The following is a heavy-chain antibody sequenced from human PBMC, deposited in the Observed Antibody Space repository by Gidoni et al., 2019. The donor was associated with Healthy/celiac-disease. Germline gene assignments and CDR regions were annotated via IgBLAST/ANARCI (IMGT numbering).Heavy chain of an antibody. Sequence: QVQLQESGPGLVKPSQTLSLTCTVTGGSTSSGSYYWSWIRQPAGKGLEWIGRIYNSGSTNYNPSLKSRVTISVDTSKNQFSLKLSSVTAADTAVYYCARGRYYYDTLGDGADAFDIWGQGTMVTVSS. D-gene: IGHD3-22*01. CDR3: ARGRYYYDTLGDGADAFDI. CDR1: GGSTSSGSYY. V-gene: IGHV4-61*02. CDR2: IYNSGST. J-gene: IGHJ3*02.